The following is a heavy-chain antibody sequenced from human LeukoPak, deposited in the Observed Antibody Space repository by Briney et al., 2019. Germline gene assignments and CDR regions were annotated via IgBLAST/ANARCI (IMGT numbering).Heavy chain of an antibody. J-gene: IGHJ4*02. CDR1: GLTFRTTW. D-gene: IGHD1-7*01. V-gene: IGHV3-74*01. Sequence: GGSLRLSCATSGLTFRTTWMHWVRQAPGKGLMWVSRMNGEGTTIDYADSVKGRFTVSRDYAKNTLFLQMNNLRTEDTALYFCATARNFRFEYWGQGSLVIVS. CDR2: MNGEGTTI. CDR3: ATARNFRFEY.